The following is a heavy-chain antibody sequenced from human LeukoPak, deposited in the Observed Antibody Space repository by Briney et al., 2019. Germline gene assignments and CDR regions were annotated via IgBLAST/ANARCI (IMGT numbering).Heavy chain of an antibody. Sequence: SETLSLTCTVSGGSISSYYWSWIRQPPGKGLEWIGYIYYSGSTNYNPSLKSRVTISVDTSKNQFSLKLSSVTAADTAVYYCARHRGYSYGAYYYGMDVRGQGTTVTVSS. V-gene: IGHV4-59*08. CDR3: ARHRGYSYGAYYYGMDV. D-gene: IGHD5-18*01. CDR2: IYYSGST. J-gene: IGHJ6*02. CDR1: GGSISSYY.